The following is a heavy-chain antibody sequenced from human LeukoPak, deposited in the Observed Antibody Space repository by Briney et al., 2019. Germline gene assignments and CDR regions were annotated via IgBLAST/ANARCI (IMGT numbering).Heavy chain of an antibody. CDR3: ARGVYCSSTSCYSDY. CDR2: INHSGST. CDR1: GGSFSGYY. V-gene: IGHV4-34*01. J-gene: IGHJ4*02. Sequence: SETLPLTCPVYGGSFSGYYWSWIRQPPGKGLEWMGEINHSGSTNYNPSIKSRVTISVDTSKNQFSLKLSSVTAADTAVYYCARGVYCSSTSCYSDYWGQGILVIVSS. D-gene: IGHD2-2*02.